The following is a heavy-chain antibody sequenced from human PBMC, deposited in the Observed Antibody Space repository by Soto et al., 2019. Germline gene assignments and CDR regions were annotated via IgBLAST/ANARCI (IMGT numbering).Heavy chain of an antibody. D-gene: IGHD3-10*01. CDR2: IIPSFATG. J-gene: IGHJ6*02. CDR1: GGTFGHSA. V-gene: IGHV1-69*06. Sequence: SVKVSCKASGGTFGHSAISWVRQAPGQGLEWMGGIIPSFATGNSAPEFQGRLTITADKSTTTAYMELSSLRSEDTAVYYCATSYYGSGSYWFYGMDVWGQGTTVTVSS. CDR3: ATSYYGSGSYWFYGMDV.